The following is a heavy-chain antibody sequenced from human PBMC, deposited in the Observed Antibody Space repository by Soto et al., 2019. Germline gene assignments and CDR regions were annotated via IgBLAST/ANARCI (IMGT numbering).Heavy chain of an antibody. V-gene: IGHV1-46*03. J-gene: IGHJ3*02. D-gene: IGHD6-13*01. CDR1: GYTFTSYY. Sequence: QVQLVQSGAEVKKPGASVKVSCKASGYTFTSYYMHWVRQAPGQGLEWMGIINPSGGSTSYAQKFRAGVTMTRDTSRSTVYMELSGLRSEDRSVYYCASSSPGSRTLMDIWGQGTMVTVSS. CDR3: ASSSPGSRTLMDI. CDR2: INPSGGST.